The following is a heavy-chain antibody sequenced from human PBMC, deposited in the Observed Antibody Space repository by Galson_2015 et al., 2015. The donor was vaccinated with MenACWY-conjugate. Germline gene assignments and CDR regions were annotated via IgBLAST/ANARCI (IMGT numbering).Heavy chain of an antibody. Sequence: ETLSLTCTVSGDSISSCNYYWGWIRPPPGQELEGIGYFYYSGDTYYNPSLKSRVSISVDTSKNQFSLKLSSVTAADTAVYYCARLPSTSSWYWYFDLWGRGTLVTVSS. CDR2: FYYSGDT. D-gene: IGHD2-2*01. J-gene: IGHJ2*01. CDR3: ARLPSTSSWYWYFDL. CDR1: GDSISSCNYY. V-gene: IGHV4-39*01.